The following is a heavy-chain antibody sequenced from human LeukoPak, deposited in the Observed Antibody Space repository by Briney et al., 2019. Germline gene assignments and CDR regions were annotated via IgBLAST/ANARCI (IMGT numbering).Heavy chain of an antibody. J-gene: IGHJ6*02. CDR2: ISSSGSTI. CDR1: GFTFSDYY. Sequence: GGSLRLSCAASGFTFSDYYMSWICQAPGKGLEWVSYISSSGSTIYYADSVKGRFTISRDNAKNSLYLQMNSLRAEDTALYYCAKDAELWFGESRMDVWGQGTTVTVSS. D-gene: IGHD3-10*01. V-gene: IGHV3-11*01. CDR3: AKDAELWFGESRMDV.